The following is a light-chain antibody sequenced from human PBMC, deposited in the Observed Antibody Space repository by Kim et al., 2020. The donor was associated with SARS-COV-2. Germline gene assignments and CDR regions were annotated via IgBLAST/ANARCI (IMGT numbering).Light chain of an antibody. J-gene: IGLJ2*01. CDR3: QTWVSITVV. CDR1: KLGDKY. Sequence: SYELTQPPSVSVSPGQTASITCSGDKLGDKYACWYQQKPGQSPVLVIYQDTKRPSGIPERFSGSNSGNTATLTISGTQAMDEADYYCQTWVSITVVFGGG. CDR2: QDT. V-gene: IGLV3-1*01.